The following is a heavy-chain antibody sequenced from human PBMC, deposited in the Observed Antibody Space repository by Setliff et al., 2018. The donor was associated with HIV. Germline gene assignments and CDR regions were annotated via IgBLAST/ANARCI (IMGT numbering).Heavy chain of an antibody. D-gene: IGHD3-3*01. CDR2: IYYSGST. CDR3: AGFSYNFWVYRFDH. V-gene: IGHV4-31*03. J-gene: IGHJ4*02. Sequence: PSETLSLTCTVSGGSTNSGGYYWSWIRQHPGKGMEYIGYIYYSGSTYYNPSLKSRVTMSIDTSTQQFFLNVTSVTAADTAVYYCAGFSYNFWVYRFDHWGQGALVTVSS. CDR1: GGSTNSGGYY.